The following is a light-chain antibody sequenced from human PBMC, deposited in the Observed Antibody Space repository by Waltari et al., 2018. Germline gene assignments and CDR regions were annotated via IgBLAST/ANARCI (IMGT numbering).Light chain of an antibody. J-gene: IGLJ3*02. CDR3: QSFDNNLRAWV. Sequence: QSVLTQPPSVSGAPGQRVTISCTGGSSNLGAHYPVHCYQHLPGTAPKPLIYGNTNRPSGIPDRFSASMSGVSASLAITGLQPEDEADYYCQSFDNNLRAWVFGGGTKVTVL. CDR1: SSNLGAHYP. CDR2: GNT. V-gene: IGLV1-40*01.